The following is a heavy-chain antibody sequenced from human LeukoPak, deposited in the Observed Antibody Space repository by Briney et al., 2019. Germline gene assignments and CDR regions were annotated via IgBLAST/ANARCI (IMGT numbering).Heavy chain of an antibody. Sequence: SETLSLTCTVSGGSISSYYWSWIRQPPGKGLEWIGYIYYSGSTNYDPSLKSRVTISVDTSKNQFSLKLSSVTAADTAVYYCARVRAHRPAYTNGWYNDFWGLGTLVTVSS. D-gene: IGHD6-19*01. CDR2: IYYSGST. J-gene: IGHJ4*02. V-gene: IGHV4-59*08. CDR1: GGSISSYY. CDR3: ARVRAHRPAYTNGWYNDF.